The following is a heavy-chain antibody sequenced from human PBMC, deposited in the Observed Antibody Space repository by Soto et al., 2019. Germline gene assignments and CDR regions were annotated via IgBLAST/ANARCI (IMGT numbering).Heavy chain of an antibody. J-gene: IGHJ5*02. V-gene: IGHV4-59*01. D-gene: IGHD3-10*01. Sequence: SETLSLTCTVSGGSISSYYWSWIRQPPGKGLEWIGYIYYSGSTNYNPSIKSRDTIPVDTSKNQFSLKLSSVTAADTAVYYCARRQPLHYYGSGSYYRAWFDPWGQGTLVTVSS. CDR1: GGSISSYY. CDR3: ARRQPLHYYGSGSYYRAWFDP. CDR2: IYYSGST.